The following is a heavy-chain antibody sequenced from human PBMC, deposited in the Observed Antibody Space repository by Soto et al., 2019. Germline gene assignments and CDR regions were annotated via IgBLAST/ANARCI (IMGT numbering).Heavy chain of an antibody. V-gene: IGHV1-18*01. CDR1: GYTFTSYG. D-gene: IGHD6-19*01. J-gene: IGHJ4*02. Sequence: ASVKVSCKASGYTFTSYGISWVRQAPGQGLEWMGWISAYNGNTNYAQKLQGRVTMTTDTSTSTAYMELRSLRSDDTAVYYCARDGGPKQWLVRGHFDYWGQGTLVTVSS. CDR3: ARDGGPKQWLVRGHFDY. CDR2: ISAYNGNT.